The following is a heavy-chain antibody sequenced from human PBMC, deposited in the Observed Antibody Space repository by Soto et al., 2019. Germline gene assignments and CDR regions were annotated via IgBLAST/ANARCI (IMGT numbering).Heavy chain of an antibody. CDR1: GFSVGGNY. CDR3: ARAPNSDC. D-gene: IGHD2-21*01. V-gene: IGHV3-53*01. Sequence: EERLVQSGGGLVQPGGSLRLSCVAFGFSVGGNYMSWVRQAPGKGLELVSLIYSGGNPFYADSMKGRFTLSRDNSNNMLFLQMYILRADDMAVYYCARAPNSDCWGQGTLVIVSS. J-gene: IGHJ4*02. CDR2: IYSGGNP.